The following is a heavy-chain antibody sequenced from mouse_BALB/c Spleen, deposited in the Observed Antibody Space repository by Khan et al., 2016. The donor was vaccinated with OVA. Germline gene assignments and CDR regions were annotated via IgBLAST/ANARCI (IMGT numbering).Heavy chain of an antibody. D-gene: IGHD3-1*01. Sequence: QVQLQQSGAELVKPGASVKMSCKASGYTFTSYTMYWVKQRPGQGLEWIGYINPSSGYTKYNQKFKDKATLTADKSSSTAYLQLSSLTSEDSAVYYCARKSTRASYWGQGTTRTVSS. CDR3: ARKSTRASY. CDR1: GYTFTSYT. V-gene: IGHV1-4*01. CDR2: INPSSGYT. J-gene: IGHJ2*01.